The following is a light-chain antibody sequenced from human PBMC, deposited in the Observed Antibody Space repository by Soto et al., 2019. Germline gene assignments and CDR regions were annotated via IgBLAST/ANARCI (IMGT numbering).Light chain of an antibody. J-gene: IGKJ4*01. CDR3: QQLITYPLT. Sequence: ENQMAQSPSFPSASVGDRVTITCRASQNIHSYLVWYQQKPGRAPKLLIYAASTLQSGVPSRFSGSGSGTDFTLTISSLQPEDFATYYCQQLITYPLTFGGGTKVDIK. CDR2: AAS. CDR1: QNIHSY. V-gene: IGKV1-9*01.